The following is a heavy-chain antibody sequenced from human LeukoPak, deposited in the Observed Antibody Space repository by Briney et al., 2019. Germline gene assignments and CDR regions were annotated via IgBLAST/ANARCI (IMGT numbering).Heavy chain of an antibody. CDR3: ARTARASGAFDI. V-gene: IGHV3-21*01. CDR2: ISSSSSYI. Sequence: GGSLRLSCAASGFTFSSYSMNWVRQAPGKGLEWVSSISSSSSYIYYADSVKGRFTISRDNAKNSLYLQVNSLRAEDTAVYYCARTARASGAFDIWGQGTMVTVSS. CDR1: GFTFSSYS. J-gene: IGHJ3*02.